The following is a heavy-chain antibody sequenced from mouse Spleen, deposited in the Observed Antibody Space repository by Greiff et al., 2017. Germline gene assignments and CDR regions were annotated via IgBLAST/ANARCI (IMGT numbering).Heavy chain of an antibody. D-gene: IGHD2-3*01. CDR1: GYTFTSYW. CDR3: ARGDGYSHAMDY. V-gene: IGHV1-55*01. J-gene: IGHJ4*01. CDR2: IYPGSGST. Sequence: VKLQQPGAELVKPGASVKMSCKASGYTFTSYWITWVKQRPGQGLEWIGDIYPGSGSTNYNEKFKSKATLTVDTSSSTAYMQLSSLTSEDSAVYYCARGDGYSHAMDYWGQGTSVTVSS.